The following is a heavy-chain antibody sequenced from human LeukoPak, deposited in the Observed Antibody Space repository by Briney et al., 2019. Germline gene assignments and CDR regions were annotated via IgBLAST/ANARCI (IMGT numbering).Heavy chain of an antibody. CDR2: ISAYNGKT. CDR1: GYTFTSYG. V-gene: IGHV1-18*01. D-gene: IGHD3-10*01. Sequence: ASVKVSCKASGYTFTSYGISWVRQAPGQGLEWMGWISAYNGKTNYAKKLQGRVTMTTDTSTSTAYMELRSLRSDDTAVYYCAREAVEFGEGIYYFDYWGQGTLVTVSS. CDR3: AREAVEFGEGIYYFDY. J-gene: IGHJ4*02.